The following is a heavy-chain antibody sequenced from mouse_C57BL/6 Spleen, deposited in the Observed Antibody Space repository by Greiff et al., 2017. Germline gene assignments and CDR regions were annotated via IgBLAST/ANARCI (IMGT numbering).Heavy chain of an antibody. CDR2: INTNNGGT. CDR1: GYTFTSYW. V-gene: IGHV1-22*01. D-gene: IGHD1-1*02. CDR3: ARGNYDYDAMDY. Sequence: VQLQQSGAELVKPGASVKLSCKASGYTFTSYWMHWVKQSHGKSLEWIGYINTNNGGTSYNQKFKGKATLTVNKSSSTAYMELRSLTSEDSAVYYCARGNYDYDAMDYWGQGTSVTVSS. J-gene: IGHJ4*01.